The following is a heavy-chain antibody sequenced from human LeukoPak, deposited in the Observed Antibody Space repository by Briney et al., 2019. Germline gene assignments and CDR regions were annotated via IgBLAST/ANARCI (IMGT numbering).Heavy chain of an antibody. J-gene: IGHJ3*02. D-gene: IGHD1-26*01. CDR3: ARDRSYSGSWFPGSAFDI. CDR1: GFTFSSYA. CDR2: ISGSGGST. Sequence: PGGSLRLSCAAFGFTFSSYAMSWVRQAPGKGLEWVSAISGSGGSTYYADSVKGRFTISRDNFKNTLYPQMNSLRAEDTAVYYCARDRSYSGSWFPGSAFDIWGQGTMVTVSS. V-gene: IGHV3-23*01.